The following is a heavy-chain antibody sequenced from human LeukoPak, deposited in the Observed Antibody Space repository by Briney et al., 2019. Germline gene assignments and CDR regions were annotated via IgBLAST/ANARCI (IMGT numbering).Heavy chain of an antibody. CDR2: ISAYNGNT. V-gene: IGHV1-18*01. CDR1: GYTFTSYG. CDR3: ARDRGVGSSSWYSFDY. Sequence: ASVKVSCKASGYTFTSYGISWVRQAPGQGLEWMGWISAYNGNTNYAQKLRGRVTMTTDTSTSTAYMELRSLRSDDTAVYYCARDRGVGSSSWYSFDYWGQGTLVTVSS. D-gene: IGHD6-13*01. J-gene: IGHJ4*02.